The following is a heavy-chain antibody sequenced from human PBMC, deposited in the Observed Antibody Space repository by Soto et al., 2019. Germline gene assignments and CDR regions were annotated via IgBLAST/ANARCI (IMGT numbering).Heavy chain of an antibody. V-gene: IGHV1-46*01. CDR1: GYTFTGYY. CDR2: INPSGGST. Sequence: ASVKVSCKASGYTFTGYYMHWVRQAPGQGLEWMGIINPSGGSTSYAQKFQGRVTMTRDTSTSTVYMELSSLRSEDTAVYYCVRERLGRAVDYYYYGMDVWGQGTTVTVSS. J-gene: IGHJ6*02. CDR3: VRERLGRAVDYYYYGMDV. D-gene: IGHD7-27*01.